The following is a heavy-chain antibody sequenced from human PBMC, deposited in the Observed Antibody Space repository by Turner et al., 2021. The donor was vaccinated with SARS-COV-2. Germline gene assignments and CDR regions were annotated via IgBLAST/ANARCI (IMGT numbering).Heavy chain of an antibody. CDR1: GFTVSSNY. CDR2: ISYDGSNK. Sequence: VQLVESGGGLIQPGGSLRLSCAASGFTVSSNYMSWVRQAPGKGLEWVAVISYDGSNKYYADSVKGRFTISRDNSKNTLYLQMNSLRAEDTAVYYCAKDLGQLDWFDPWGQGTLVTVSS. CDR3: AKDLGQLDWFDP. V-gene: IGHV3-30*18. J-gene: IGHJ5*02. D-gene: IGHD6-13*01.